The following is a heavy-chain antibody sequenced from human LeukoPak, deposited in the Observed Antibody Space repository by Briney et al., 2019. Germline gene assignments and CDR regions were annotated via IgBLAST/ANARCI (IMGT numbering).Heavy chain of an antibody. Sequence: SETLSLTCAVYGGSFSGYYWSWIRQPPGKGLEWIGYIYYSGSTNYNPSLKSRVTMSVDTSKNQFSLELSSVTAADTAVYYCARGHDLNFWGQGTPVTVSS. J-gene: IGHJ4*02. V-gene: IGHV4-59*01. CDR3: ARGHDLNF. CDR1: GGSFSGYY. D-gene: IGHD1-1*01. CDR2: IYYSGST.